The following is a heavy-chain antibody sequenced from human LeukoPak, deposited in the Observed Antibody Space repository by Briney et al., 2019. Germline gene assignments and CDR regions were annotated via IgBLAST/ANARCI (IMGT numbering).Heavy chain of an antibody. Sequence: SETLSLTCAVSGGSFIGYHWNWIRQSPGKGLEWIAEISHRGGTNYNPSLKSRVPISIGTSKTQFSLNLKSVTAADTAVYYCARDPTTEETVPYYFDDWGQGTLVTVSS. CDR1: GGSFIGYH. J-gene: IGHJ4*02. V-gene: IGHV4-34*01. CDR3: ARDPTTEETVPYYFDD. CDR2: ISHRGGT. D-gene: IGHD4-23*01.